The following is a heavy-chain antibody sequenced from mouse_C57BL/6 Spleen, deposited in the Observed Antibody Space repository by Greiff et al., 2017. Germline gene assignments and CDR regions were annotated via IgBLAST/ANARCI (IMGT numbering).Heavy chain of an antibody. D-gene: IGHD2-2*01. CDR2: IWRGGST. CDR1: GFSLTSYG. J-gene: IGHJ1*03. V-gene: IGHV2-5*01. CDR3: AKNGYDDWYFDV. Sequence: VQLQQSGPGLVQPSQSLSITCTVSGFSLTSYGVHWVRQSPGKGLEWLGVIWRGGSTDYNAAFMSRLSITKDNSKSQVFLKMNSLQADDTAVYYCAKNGYDDWYFDVWGTGTTVTVSS.